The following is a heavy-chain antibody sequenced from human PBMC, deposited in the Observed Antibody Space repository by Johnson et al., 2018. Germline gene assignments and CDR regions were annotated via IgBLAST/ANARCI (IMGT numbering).Heavy chain of an antibody. Sequence: VQLVETGGGVVQXGRSLRLXCAASGFIFSTYSMHWVRQAPGKGLEWVAVIGYDGSNKYYADSVKGRFTISRDNSKNTLYLQMNSLRAEDTAVYYCARDSYGMDVWGQGTTVTVSS. J-gene: IGHJ6*02. CDR1: GFIFSTYS. CDR2: IGYDGSNK. V-gene: IGHV3-33*01. CDR3: ARDSYGMDV.